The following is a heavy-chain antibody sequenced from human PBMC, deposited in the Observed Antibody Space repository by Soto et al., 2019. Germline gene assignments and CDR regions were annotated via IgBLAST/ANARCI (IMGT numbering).Heavy chain of an antibody. J-gene: IGHJ3*02. CDR1: GGSLSRYF. CDR2: IFYSGTT. Sequence: QVQLRESGPGLVKPSGTLSLTCTVSGGSLSRYFWSWIRQPPGKGLEWIGYIFYSGTTNYNPSLKSRVTILLDTSKNQFSLNLVSVTAADTAFYYCARGRGGTYDAFDIWGQGTLVS. V-gene: IGHV4-59*01. CDR3: ARGRGGTYDAFDI. D-gene: IGHD1-26*01.